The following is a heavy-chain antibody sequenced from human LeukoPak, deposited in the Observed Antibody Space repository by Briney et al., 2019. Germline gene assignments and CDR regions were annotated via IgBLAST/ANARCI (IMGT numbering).Heavy chain of an antibody. CDR3: ARKAYYYDSSGLGDFDY. CDR1: GGTFSSYA. V-gene: IGHV1-69*04. D-gene: IGHD3-22*01. J-gene: IGHJ4*02. CDR2: IIPILGIA. Sequence: SVKVSCKASGGTFSSYAISWVRQAPGQGPEWMGRIIPILGIANYAQKFQGRVTITADKSTSTAYMELSSLRSEDTAVYYCARKAYYYDSSGLGDFDYWGQGTLVTVSS.